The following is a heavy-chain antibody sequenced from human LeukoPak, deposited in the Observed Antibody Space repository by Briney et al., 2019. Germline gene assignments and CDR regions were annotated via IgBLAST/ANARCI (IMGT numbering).Heavy chain of an antibody. Sequence: GGSLRLSCAASGFIFSTHWMTWVRQAPGKGLEWVANIKQDGSEKYYVDSVKGRFTISRDNARNSLYLQMNSLRAEDTAVYYCARDKSYGDSSDYWGQGTLVTVSS. CDR3: ARDKSYGDSSDY. D-gene: IGHD2-21*02. CDR2: IKQDGSEK. V-gene: IGHV3-7*01. J-gene: IGHJ4*02. CDR1: GFIFSTHW.